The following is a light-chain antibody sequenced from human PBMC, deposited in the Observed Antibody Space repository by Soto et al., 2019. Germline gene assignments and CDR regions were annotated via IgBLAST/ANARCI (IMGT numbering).Light chain of an antibody. CDR1: SSDVGGYNY. CDR2: DVS. CDR3: SSYAGQNFYV. J-gene: IGLJ1*01. Sequence: QSALTQPPSASGSPGQSVTISCTGTSSDVGGYNYVSWYQQHPGKAPKFIIYDVSKRPSGVPDRFSGSKSGNTASLTVSGLQAEDEADYYCSSYAGQNFYVFGSGTKVTVL. V-gene: IGLV2-8*01.